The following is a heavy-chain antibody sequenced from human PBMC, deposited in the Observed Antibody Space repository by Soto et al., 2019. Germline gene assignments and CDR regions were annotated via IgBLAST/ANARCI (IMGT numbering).Heavy chain of an antibody. D-gene: IGHD1-1*01. Sequence: GGSLRLSCAASGFTFSSYAMSWVRQAPGKGLEWVSSISGSGGGTYYADSVKGRFTFSRDNSKNTLYLQMNSLRAEDTAVYYCAKFGMATTKRSPPYYIGYWGQGALVTVSS. CDR3: AKFGMATTKRSPPYYIGY. CDR1: GFTFSSYA. V-gene: IGHV3-23*01. J-gene: IGHJ4*02. CDR2: ISGSGGGT.